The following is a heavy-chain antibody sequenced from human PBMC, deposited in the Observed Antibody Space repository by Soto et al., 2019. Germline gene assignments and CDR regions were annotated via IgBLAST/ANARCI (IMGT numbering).Heavy chain of an antibody. CDR1: GFTFSSYA. CDR3: AKGGWRRQLLSLPNVYYYYYGMDV. Sequence: GGSLRLSCAASGFTFSSYAMSWVRQAPGKGLEWVSAISGSGGSTYYADSVKGRFTISRDNSKNTLYLQMNSLRAEDTAVYYCAKGGWRRQLLSLPNVYYYYYGMDVWGQGTTVTVSS. V-gene: IGHV3-23*01. D-gene: IGHD2-2*01. J-gene: IGHJ6*02. CDR2: ISGSGGST.